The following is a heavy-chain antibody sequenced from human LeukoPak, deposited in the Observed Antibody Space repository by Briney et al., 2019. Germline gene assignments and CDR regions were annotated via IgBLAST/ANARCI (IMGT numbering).Heavy chain of an antibody. CDR2: ISGSGGST. Sequence: PGGSLRLSCAASGFTFSHYWMHWVRQTPGKGLVWVSAISGSGGSTYYADSVKGRFTISSDSSKNTLYLQMNSLRAEDTAVYYCAATDILTGYYSAAKFDYWGQGTLVTVSS. CDR3: AATDILTGYYSAAKFDY. CDR1: GFTFSHYW. J-gene: IGHJ4*02. D-gene: IGHD3-9*01. V-gene: IGHV3-23*01.